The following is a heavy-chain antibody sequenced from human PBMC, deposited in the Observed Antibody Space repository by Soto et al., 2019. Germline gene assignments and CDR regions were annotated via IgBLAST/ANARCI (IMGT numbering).Heavy chain of an antibody. CDR3: ARDHCSSTSCPMAWFDP. CDR2: INPNSGGT. Sequence: QVQLVQSGAEVKKPGASVKVSCKASGYTFTGYYMHWVRQAPGQGLEWMGWINPNSGGTNYAQKFQGGVTMTRDTSISTADMELSRLRSDDTAVYYCARDHCSSTSCPMAWFDPWGQGTLVTVSS. V-gene: IGHV1-2*02. J-gene: IGHJ5*02. CDR1: GYTFTGYY. D-gene: IGHD2-2*01.